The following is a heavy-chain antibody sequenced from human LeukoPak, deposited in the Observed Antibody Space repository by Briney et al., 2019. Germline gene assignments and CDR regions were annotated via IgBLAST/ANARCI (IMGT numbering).Heavy chain of an antibody. V-gene: IGHV4-4*07. D-gene: IGHD4-17*01. CDR3: ARLLTTVRVFDY. Sequence: SETLSLTCTVSGGSISSYYWSWIRQPAGKGLERIGRIYTSGSTNYNPSLKSRVTMSVDTSKNQFSLKLSSVTAADTAVYYCARLLTTVRVFDYWGQGTLVTVSS. J-gene: IGHJ4*02. CDR2: IYTSGST. CDR1: GGSISSYY.